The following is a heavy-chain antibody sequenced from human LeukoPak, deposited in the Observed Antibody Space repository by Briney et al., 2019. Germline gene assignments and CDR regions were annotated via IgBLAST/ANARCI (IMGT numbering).Heavy chain of an antibody. CDR1: GFPFSDYY. D-gene: IGHD3-10*01. V-gene: IGHV3-11*04. J-gene: IGHJ4*02. CDR2: ISNSGDII. Sequence: PGGSLRLSCVASGFPFSDYYMSWVRQAPGKGLEWVSYISNSGDIIYYADSVKGRFTTSRDNAKNSLSLQMNNVRVEDTAVYYCTREDFYYASGRWAQGTLVTVSS. CDR3: TREDFYYASGR.